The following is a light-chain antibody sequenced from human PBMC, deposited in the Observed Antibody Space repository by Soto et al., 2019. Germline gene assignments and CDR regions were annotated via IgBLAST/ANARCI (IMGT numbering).Light chain of an antibody. J-gene: IGLJ1*01. CDR2: EGH. CDR1: IGFVGSFSL. CDR3: CLYIGATTYV. Sequence: QSLLSQPASVSGSPGQSVTISCTGTIGFVGSFSLVSWYQQHPGKAPKVMISEGHRRPSGVPDRFSGSTSVNSASLTISGLQADDEADYYCCLYIGATTYVFGTGTTVTV. V-gene: IGLV2-23*01.